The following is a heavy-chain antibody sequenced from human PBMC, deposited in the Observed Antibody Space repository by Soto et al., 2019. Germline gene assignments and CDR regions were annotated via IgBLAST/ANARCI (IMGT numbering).Heavy chain of an antibody. J-gene: IGHJ4*02. CDR2: IYWDDDE. Sequence: QITLKESGPTLVKPTQTLTLTCTFSGFSLSSSGVGVGWIRQPPGKALEWLALIYWDDDERYSPSLKNRLTITRDTSKNQVVLIMTNMNPVDTATYCCANSLLWFGELPPGYFDYWGQGTLVTVSS. CDR3: ANSLLWFGELPPGYFDY. V-gene: IGHV2-5*02. D-gene: IGHD3-10*01. CDR1: GFSLSSSGVG.